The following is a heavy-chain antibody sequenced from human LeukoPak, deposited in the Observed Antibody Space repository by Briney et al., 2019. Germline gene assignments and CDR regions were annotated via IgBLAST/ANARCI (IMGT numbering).Heavy chain of an antibody. D-gene: IGHD3-10*01. Sequence: GGSLRLSCTASGFTFGDYAMSWFRQAPGKGLEWVGFIRSKAYGGTTEYAASVKGRFTISRDDSKNSLYLQMNSLKTEDTAVYYCARVSLGNYGEFDCWGQGTLVIVSS. J-gene: IGHJ4*02. CDR2: IRSKAYGGTT. V-gene: IGHV3-49*03. CDR1: GFTFGDYA. CDR3: ARVSLGNYGEFDC.